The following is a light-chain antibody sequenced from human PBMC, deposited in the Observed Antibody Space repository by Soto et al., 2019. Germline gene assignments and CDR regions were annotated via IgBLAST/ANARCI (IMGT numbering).Light chain of an antibody. CDR2: GAS. CDR1: QSVSSN. V-gene: IGKV3-15*01. Sequence: EIVMTQSPATLSVSPGERATLSCRASQSVSSNLAWYQQKPGQAPRLLLYGASTRATDIPARFSGSGSGTEFTLTISSLQSEDSAVYYCQQYNQWPLTFGGGTKGEIQ. CDR3: QQYNQWPLT. J-gene: IGKJ4*01.